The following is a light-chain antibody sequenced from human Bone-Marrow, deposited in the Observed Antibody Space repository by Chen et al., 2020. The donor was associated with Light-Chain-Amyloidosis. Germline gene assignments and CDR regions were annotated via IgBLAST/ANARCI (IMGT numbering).Light chain of an antibody. J-gene: IGLJ2*01. CDR2: RDT. CDR3: QSADSSGSYEGR. Sequence: SYELTQPPSVSVSPGQTARITCSGDDLPTKYAYWYQQKPGQAPVLGIHRDTERPSGISERFSGSSAGTTDTSTSSGVQAEDEADYHCQSADSSGSYEGRFGGGTKLTVL. CDR1: DLPTKY. V-gene: IGLV3-25*03.